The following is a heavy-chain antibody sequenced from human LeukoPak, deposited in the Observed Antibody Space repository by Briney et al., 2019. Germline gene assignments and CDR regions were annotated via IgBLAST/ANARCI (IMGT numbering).Heavy chain of an antibody. CDR3: ASREMATTNFDY. Sequence: ASVKVSCKASGYTFTSYDITWVRQATGQGLEWMGWMNPNNGDTGYAQKFQGRVTMTRDTSITTAYMELSSLRSEDTAVYYCASREMATTNFDYWGQGTLVTVSS. CDR2: MNPNNGDT. D-gene: IGHD5-12*01. CDR1: GYTFTSYD. V-gene: IGHV1-8*01. J-gene: IGHJ4*02.